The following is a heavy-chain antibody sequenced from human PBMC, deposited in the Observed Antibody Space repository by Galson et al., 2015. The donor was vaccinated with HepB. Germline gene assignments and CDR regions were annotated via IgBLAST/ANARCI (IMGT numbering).Heavy chain of an antibody. J-gene: IGHJ6*02. D-gene: IGHD6-13*01. CDR2: ISTSGANT. V-gene: IGHV3-23*01. Sequence: SLRLSCAASGFGFSSYAMSWVRQAPGTGLEWVSAISTSGANTYYADSVKGRFAISRDNSKHTLYLQMNSLRAEDTAVYYCAKVGQQLVRGLYYYYGMDVWGQGTTVTVSS. CDR1: GFGFSSYA. CDR3: AKVGQQLVRGLYYYYGMDV.